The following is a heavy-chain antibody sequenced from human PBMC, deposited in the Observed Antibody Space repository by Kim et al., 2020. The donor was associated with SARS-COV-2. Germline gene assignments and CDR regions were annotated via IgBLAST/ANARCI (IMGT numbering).Heavy chain of an antibody. D-gene: IGHD4-17*01. Sequence: SETLSLNCTVSGGSISNKNYYWGWIRQAPGKGLEWIGNIYSSGSTYYNPSLKSRVTISVDTSKNQFSLKLSSVTAADTAVYYCARITATVTTDFDYWGQG. CDR1: GGSISNKNYY. J-gene: IGHJ4*02. CDR3: ARITATVTTDFDY. V-gene: IGHV4-39*01. CDR2: IYSSGST.